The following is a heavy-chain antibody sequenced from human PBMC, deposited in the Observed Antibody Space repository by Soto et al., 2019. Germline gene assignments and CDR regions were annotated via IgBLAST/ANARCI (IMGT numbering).Heavy chain of an antibody. J-gene: IGHJ6*02. V-gene: IGHV3-11*01. Sequence: QVQLVESGGGLVKPGGSLRLSCAASGFTFSDYYMTWIRQVPGKGLEWLSYISSGGITIYYADSVKGRFTVFRDNAKNSMYLQMNNLRVEDTAVYYCARDPGIYYGMDVWGQGTTVTVSS. CDR3: ARDPGIYYGMDV. CDR1: GFTFSDYY. CDR2: ISSGGITI.